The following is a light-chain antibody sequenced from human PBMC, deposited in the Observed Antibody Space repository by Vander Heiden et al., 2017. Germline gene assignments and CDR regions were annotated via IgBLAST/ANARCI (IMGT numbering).Light chain of an antibody. CDR1: STNIGSNY. CDR2: KNG. Sequence: QSVLTQSPSASGTPGKSVTISCSGRSTNIGSNYVYWYQQFPGTAPKLLIYKNGQRPSGVPDRFSGSKSGTSASLAISGLRSEDEADYYCAMWDDSLSGWVFGGGTKLPVL. J-gene: IGLJ3*02. V-gene: IGLV1-47*01. CDR3: AMWDDSLSGWV.